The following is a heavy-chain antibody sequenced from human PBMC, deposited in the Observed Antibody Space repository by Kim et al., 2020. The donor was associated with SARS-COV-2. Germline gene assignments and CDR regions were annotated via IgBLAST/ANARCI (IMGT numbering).Heavy chain of an antibody. J-gene: IGHJ4*02. Sequence: GGSLRLSCVASGFTFSSYGLHWVRQAPGKGLEWVGLIWYDGSNEQYGDSVKGRFTISRDNSKNTLFLEMNSLRAEDTAMYYCAKPSGTGTYVRTTHFDCWGPGTLVTVSS. D-gene: IGHD6-13*01. CDR1: GFTFSSYG. V-gene: IGHV3-33*06. CDR2: IWYDGSNE. CDR3: AKPSGTGTYVRTTHFDC.